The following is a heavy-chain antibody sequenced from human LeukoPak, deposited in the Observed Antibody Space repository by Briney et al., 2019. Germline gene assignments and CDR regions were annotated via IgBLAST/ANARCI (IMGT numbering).Heavy chain of an antibody. D-gene: IGHD2-2*01. CDR2: IKKDGSQI. V-gene: IGHV3-7*01. J-gene: IGHJ4*02. CDR1: GFTFSNFW. CDR3: ARENYLSCTDY. Sequence: GGSLRLSCAASGFTFSNFWMSWVRQAPGKGLERVANIKKDGSQIHYVDSVEGRFTISRDNAKNSLYLQMSSLRAEDTAVYFCARENYLSCTDYWGQGILVTVSS.